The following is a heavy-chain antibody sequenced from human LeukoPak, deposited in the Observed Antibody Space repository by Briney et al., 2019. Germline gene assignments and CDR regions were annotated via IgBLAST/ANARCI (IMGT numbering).Heavy chain of an antibody. J-gene: IGHJ4*02. D-gene: IGHD6-13*01. Sequence: PGGSLRLSCAASGFTFSSYSMNWVRQAPGKGLEWVSSISSSSSYIYYADSVKGRFTISRDNAKNSLYLQMNSLRAEDTAVYYCASPYSSSRNFDYWGQGTLVTVSS. CDR3: ASPYSSSRNFDY. CDR1: GFTFSSYS. V-gene: IGHV3-21*01. CDR2: ISSSSSYI.